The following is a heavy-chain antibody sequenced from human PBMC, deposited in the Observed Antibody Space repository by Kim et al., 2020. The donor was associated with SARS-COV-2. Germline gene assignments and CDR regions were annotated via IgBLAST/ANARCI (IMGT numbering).Heavy chain of an antibody. V-gene: IGHV3-15*01. CDR2: IKSKTDGGTT. CDR1: GFTFSNAW. J-gene: IGHJ6*02. CDR3: TTGERFLESRGMDV. D-gene: IGHD3-3*01. Sequence: GGSLRLSCAASGFTFSNAWMSWVRQAPGKGLEWVGRIKSKTDGGTTDYAAPVKGRFTISRDDSKNTLYLQMNSLKTEDTAVYYCTTGERFLESRGMDVWGQGTTVTVSS.